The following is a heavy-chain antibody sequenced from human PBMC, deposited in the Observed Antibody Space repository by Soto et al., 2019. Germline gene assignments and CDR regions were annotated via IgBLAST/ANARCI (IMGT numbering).Heavy chain of an antibody. CDR3: ARGFTGSAGRFDP. J-gene: IGHJ5*02. CDR2: IYPGKSKT. CDR1: GYKFATYW. V-gene: IGHV5-51*01. Sequence: PGESLKISCKGSGYKFATYWIAWVRQMPGRGLEWMGIIYPGKSKTIYSPSIQGLVTISADTSLNTAYLQWDSLRASDTAIYYCARGFTGSAGRFDPWGQRTVVTVSS. D-gene: IGHD2-8*02.